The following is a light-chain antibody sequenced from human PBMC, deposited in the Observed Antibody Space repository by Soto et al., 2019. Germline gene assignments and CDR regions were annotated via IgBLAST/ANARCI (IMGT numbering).Light chain of an antibody. CDR1: QSVSSY. V-gene: IGKV3-11*01. CDR2: DTS. J-gene: IGKJ5*01. CDR3: QQSSNWPPSIT. Sequence: EIVLTQSPATLALSAWDTATVSCRAIQSVSSYLAWYQQKPGQAPRLLIYDTSNRATGIPARFSGSGSGTDFTLTISSLEPEDFAVYYCQQSSNWPPSITFGQGTRLEI.